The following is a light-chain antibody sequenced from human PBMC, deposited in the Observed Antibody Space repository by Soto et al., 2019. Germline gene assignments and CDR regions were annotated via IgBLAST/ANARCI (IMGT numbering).Light chain of an antibody. CDR3: SSFTTSSTDV. Sequence: QSALTQPPSVSGSPGQSVAISCSGSSSDVGSNNRVSWYQQSPGTAPKLMIYDVTNRPSGVPDRFSGSKSGNTASLTISGLQAEDEADYYCSSFTTSSTDVFGTGTKLTVL. CDR1: SSDVGSNNR. J-gene: IGLJ1*01. V-gene: IGLV2-18*02. CDR2: DVT.